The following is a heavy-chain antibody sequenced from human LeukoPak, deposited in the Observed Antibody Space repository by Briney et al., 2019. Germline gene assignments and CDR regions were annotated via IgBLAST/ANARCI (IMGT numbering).Heavy chain of an antibody. V-gene: IGHV3-21*01. CDR3: ARASTSSVCLTNY. J-gene: IGHJ4*02. CDR1: GFPFSSYS. D-gene: IGHD3-10*01. Sequence: GGSLRLSCSASGFPFSSYSMNWVRQAPGKGLEWVSSISSSSSYIYYADSVKGRFTISRDNAKNSLYLQMNSLRAEDTAVYYCARASTSSVCLTNYWGQGTLVTVSS. CDR2: ISSSSSYI.